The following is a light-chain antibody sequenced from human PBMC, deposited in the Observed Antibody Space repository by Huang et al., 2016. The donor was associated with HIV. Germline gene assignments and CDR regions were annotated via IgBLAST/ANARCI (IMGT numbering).Light chain of an antibody. CDR1: LTVNSNY. V-gene: IGKV3-20*01. Sequence: EIVLTQSPGTLSLSPGERATLSCRASLTVNSNYLAWYRQKPGQAPRLLISGASSRATGIPDWFSGSGSGTDFTLTISRLEPEDFAVYYCQHYGASPPWTFGQGTKVEIK. CDR3: QHYGASPPWT. CDR2: GAS. J-gene: IGKJ1*01.